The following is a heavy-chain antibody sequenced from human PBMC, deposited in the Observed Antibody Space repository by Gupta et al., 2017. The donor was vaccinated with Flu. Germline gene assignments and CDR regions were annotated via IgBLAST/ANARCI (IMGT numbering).Heavy chain of an antibody. CDR1: GFTFNNYA. V-gene: IGHV3-23*04. Sequence: ERLVQSGGGLVSSGGSLRLSCAASGFTFNNYAMSWVRLAPGKGLEWVSTISADGNRQFYADSGRGRFVISRDNTKETLSLQMRDLEVEDTAVYYCAKAECGGACYVALTLDCWGQGTLVTVSS. J-gene: IGHJ4*02. D-gene: IGHD2-8*02. CDR3: AKAECGGACYVALTLDC. CDR2: ISADGNRQ.